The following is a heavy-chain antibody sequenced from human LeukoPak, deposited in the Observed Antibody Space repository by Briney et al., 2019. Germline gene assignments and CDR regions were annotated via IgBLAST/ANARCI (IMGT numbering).Heavy chain of an antibody. V-gene: IGHV3-23*01. Sequence: GGSLRLSCAASGFTYSSYAMCLVRPAQGKGLEWVLSITGRGGDTFYADSVKGRFTISRDNSKNTLYLQTDSLRAEDTAVYFCAKSEKDCSSTTCYMSYYGMDVWGQGTTVTVSS. D-gene: IGHD2-2*02. J-gene: IGHJ6*02. CDR2: ITGRGGDT. CDR3: AKSEKDCSSTTCYMSYYGMDV. CDR1: GFTYSSYA.